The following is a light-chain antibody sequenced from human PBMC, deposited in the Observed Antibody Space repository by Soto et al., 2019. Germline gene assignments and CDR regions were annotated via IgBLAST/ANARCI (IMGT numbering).Light chain of an antibody. Sequence: DIQMTQSPSSLSASVGDRFTITCQVSQDISNYLNWYQQKPGKAPKLLIYDASNLETGVPSRFSGSGSGTDFTFTISSLQPEDIATYYCQQYDNLPPKLTFGGGTKVDI. CDR3: QQYDNLPPKLT. CDR1: QDISNY. V-gene: IGKV1-33*01. CDR2: DAS. J-gene: IGKJ4*01.